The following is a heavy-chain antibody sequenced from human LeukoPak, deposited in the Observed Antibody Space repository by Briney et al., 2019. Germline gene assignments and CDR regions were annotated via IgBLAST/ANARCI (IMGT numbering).Heavy chain of an antibody. CDR1: GFTFSSYG. J-gene: IGHJ4*02. CDR2: IWYDGSNK. Sequence: GGSLRLSCAASGFTFSSYGMHWVRQAPGKGLEWVAVIWYDGSNKYYADSVKGRFTISRDNSKNTLYLQMNSLRAEDTAVYYCARDASPSPVAGTNYFDYWGQGTLVTVSS. V-gene: IGHV3-33*01. CDR3: ARDASPSPVAGTNYFDY. D-gene: IGHD6-19*01.